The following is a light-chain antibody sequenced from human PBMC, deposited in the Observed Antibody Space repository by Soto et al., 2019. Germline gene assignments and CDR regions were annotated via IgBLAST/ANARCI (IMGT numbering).Light chain of an antibody. CDR3: QQTYSTPLT. CDR1: QPISDY. Sequence: DIQMTQSPSTLSASVGYRVTITCRTSQPISDYLNWYQQKPGKAPTLLIYTASNLQSGVPSRFSGSGSGTDFTLSINSLQPEDFATYYCQQTYSTPLTFGGGTTGDIK. J-gene: IGKJ4*01. V-gene: IGKV1-39*01. CDR2: TAS.